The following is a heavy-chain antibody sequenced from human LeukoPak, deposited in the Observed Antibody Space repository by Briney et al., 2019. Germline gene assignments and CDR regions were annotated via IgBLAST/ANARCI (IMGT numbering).Heavy chain of an antibody. CDR3: AKDGRQYSYSSSNYFDY. D-gene: IGHD6-19*01. V-gene: IGHV3-23*01. CDR2: ISGSADTT. CDR1: GFTFSTYA. J-gene: IGHJ4*02. Sequence: GGSLRLSCAASGFTFSTYAMNWVRQAPGRGLEWVSAISGSADTTYYADSVKGRSTISRDNSKNTLYLQMNSLRAEDTAVYYCAKDGRQYSYSSSNYFDYWGQGTLVTVSS.